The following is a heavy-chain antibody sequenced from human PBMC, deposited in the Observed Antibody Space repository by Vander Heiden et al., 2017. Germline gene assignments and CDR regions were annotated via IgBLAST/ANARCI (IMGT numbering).Heavy chain of an antibody. CDR3: ARHNYDFWSGYSDAFDI. CDR2: IYYSGST. D-gene: IGHD3-3*01. J-gene: IGHJ3*02. V-gene: IGHV4-39*01. CDR1: GGSISSISYY. Sequence: GLVKPSETLSLTCTVSGGSISSISYYWGWIRQPPGKALVWIGSIYYSGSTYYNPSLKNRVTISVDTSKNQFSLKLSSVTAADTAVYYCARHNYDFWSGYSDAFDIWGQGDNGHRLF.